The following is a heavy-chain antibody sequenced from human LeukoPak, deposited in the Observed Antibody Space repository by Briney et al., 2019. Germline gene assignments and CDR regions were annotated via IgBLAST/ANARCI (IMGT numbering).Heavy chain of an antibody. Sequence: SVKVSCKASGYTFTSYGISWVRQAPGQGLEWMGGIIPIFGTANYAQKFQGRVTITTDESTSTAYMELSSLRSEDTAVYYCARVAVGDGYNFFDYWGQGTLVTVSS. CDR1: GYTFTSYG. CDR3: ARVAVGDGYNFFDY. D-gene: IGHD5-24*01. V-gene: IGHV1-69*05. CDR2: IIPIFGTA. J-gene: IGHJ4*02.